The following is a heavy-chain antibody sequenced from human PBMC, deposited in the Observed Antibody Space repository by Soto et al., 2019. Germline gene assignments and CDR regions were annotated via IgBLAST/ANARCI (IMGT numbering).Heavy chain of an antibody. J-gene: IGHJ4*02. D-gene: IGHD3-22*01. CDR1: GSTFRSYA. Sequence: PGESLRLSCAASGSTFRSYAMSWVRQAPGKGLEWVSAISGSGGSTYYADSVKGRFTISRDNSKNTLYLQMNSRRAEDTAVYYCAKEVRYYYDSSGYYDYWGQGT. CDR3: AKEVRYYYDSSGYYDY. CDR2: ISGSGGST. V-gene: IGHV3-23*01.